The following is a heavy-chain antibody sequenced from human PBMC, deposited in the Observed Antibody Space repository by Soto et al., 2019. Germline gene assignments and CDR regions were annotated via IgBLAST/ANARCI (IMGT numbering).Heavy chain of an antibody. D-gene: IGHD6-19*01. CDR3: AKDRLGQWLAYYYYYYGMDV. CDR2: ISGSGGST. J-gene: IGHJ6*02. Sequence: GGSLRLSCAASGFTFSSYAMSWVRQAPGKGLEWVSAISGSGGSTYYADSVKGRFTISRDNSKNTLYLQMNSLRAEDTAVYYCAKDRLGQWLAYYYYYYGMDVWGQGTTVTVSS. CDR1: GFTFSSYA. V-gene: IGHV3-23*01.